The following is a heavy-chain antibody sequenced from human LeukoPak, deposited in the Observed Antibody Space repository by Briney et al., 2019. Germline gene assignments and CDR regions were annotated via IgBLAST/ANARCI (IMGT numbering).Heavy chain of an antibody. D-gene: IGHD2-21*01. CDR2: ISGRGGSA. V-gene: IGHV3-23*01. Sequence: GGSLRLSCAASGFTFTNYAMTWVRQAPGKGLEWVSGISGRGGSAYYADSVNGRFTISRDNSKNTMYLQMSSLRAEDTAIYYCAKEYCGGDNCHSYGMDVWGQGTTVTVSS. CDR3: AKEYCGGDNCHSYGMDV. CDR1: GFTFTNYA. J-gene: IGHJ6*02.